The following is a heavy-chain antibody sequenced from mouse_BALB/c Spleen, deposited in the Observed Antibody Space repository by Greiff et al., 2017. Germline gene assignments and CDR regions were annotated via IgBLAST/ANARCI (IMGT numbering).Heavy chain of an antibody. J-gene: IGHJ1*01. D-gene: IGHD2-4*01. Sequence: EVKLMESGGGLVKPGGSLKLSCAASGFTFSSYTMSWVRQTPEKRLEWVATISNGGGSTYYPDTVKGRFTISRDNAKNTLYLQMSSLKSEDTAMYYCARPYYDYDEGYFDVWGAGTTVTVSS. CDR1: GFTFSSYT. CDR2: ISNGGGST. V-gene: IGHV5-12-2*01. CDR3: ARPYYDYDEGYFDV.